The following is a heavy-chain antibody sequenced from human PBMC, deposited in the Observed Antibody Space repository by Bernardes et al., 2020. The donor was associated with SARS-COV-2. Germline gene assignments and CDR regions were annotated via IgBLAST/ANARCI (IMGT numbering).Heavy chain of an antibody. CDR1: GYSVTRYW. Sequence: GACLKNSSNGSGYSVTRYWIGWVRPIPGKGLEWVGIIYPADSDTRYSPSFRGQVTISADKSIFTAYLQWSTLKASDTAMYYCVSSPGGREIPPDGLSGRDDSFDIWGQGTMVTVS. CDR3: VSSPGGREIPPDGLSGRDDSFDI. V-gene: IGHV5-51*01. D-gene: IGHD7-27*01. J-gene: IGHJ3*02. CDR2: IYPADSDT.